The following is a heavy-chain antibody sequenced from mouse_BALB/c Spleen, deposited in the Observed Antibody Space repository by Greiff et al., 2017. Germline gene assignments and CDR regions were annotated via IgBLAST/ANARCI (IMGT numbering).Heavy chain of an antibody. CDR1: GYTFTSYY. J-gene: IGHJ4*01. CDR3: ARGGGNYYAMDY. Sequence: VKLMESGAELVKPGASVKLSCKASGYTFTSYYMYWVKQRPGQGLEWIGEINPSNGGTNFNEKFKSKATLTVDKSSSTAYIQLSSLSSEDSAVYFCARGGGNYYAMDYWGQGTSVTVSS. V-gene: IGHV1-53*01. CDR2: INPSNGGT. D-gene: IGHD2-1*01.